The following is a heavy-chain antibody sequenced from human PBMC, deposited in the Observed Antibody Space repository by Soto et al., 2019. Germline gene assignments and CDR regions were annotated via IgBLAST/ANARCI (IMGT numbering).Heavy chain of an antibody. D-gene: IGHD2-2*02. V-gene: IGHV4-34*01. J-gene: IGHJ4*02. CDR2: INHSGST. CDR3: ARGSTSCYRD. Sequence: QVQLQQWGAGLLKPSETLSLTCAVYGGSFSGYYWSWIRQPPGKGLAWIGEINHSGSTNYNPSLKSRVTISVDTSKNQFSLKLSSVTAADTAVYYCARGSTSCYRDWGQGTLVTVSS. CDR1: GGSFSGYY.